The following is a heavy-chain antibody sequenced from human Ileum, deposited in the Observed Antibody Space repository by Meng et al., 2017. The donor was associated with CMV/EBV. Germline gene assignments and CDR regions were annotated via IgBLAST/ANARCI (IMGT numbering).Heavy chain of an antibody. CDR2: TRNKANSYTT. J-gene: IGHJ4*02. V-gene: IGHV3-72*01. CDR3: ARVTGSYAYDF. Sequence: GESLKISCAASGFTLSDHYMDWVRQVPGKGLEWVGRTRNKANSYTTEYAASVKGRFTISRDDSNNSLYLQMNSLKTEDTAVYHCARVTGSYAYDFWGQGTLVTVSS. D-gene: IGHD1-26*01. CDR1: GFTLSDHY.